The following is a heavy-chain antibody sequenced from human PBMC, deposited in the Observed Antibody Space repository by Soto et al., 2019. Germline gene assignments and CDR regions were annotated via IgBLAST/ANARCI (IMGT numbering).Heavy chain of an antibody. CDR3: AKSPRGEMATD. V-gene: IGHV1-18*01. CDR1: GYTFINYH. CDR2: INTYNGMT. D-gene: IGHD5-12*01. J-gene: IGHJ4*02. Sequence: QVQLVQSGGEVEKPGASVTVSCKASGYTFINYHITWVRQAPGQGLEWMAWINTYNGMTDYAQRFQGRVTMTRDTSTSTAYIELRNLGSDDTAVYFCAKSPRGEMATDWGQGTLVTVSS.